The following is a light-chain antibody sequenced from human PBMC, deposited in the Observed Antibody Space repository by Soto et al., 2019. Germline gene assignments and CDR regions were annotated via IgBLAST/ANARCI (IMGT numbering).Light chain of an antibody. V-gene: IGKV3-15*01. CDR2: GAS. CDR3: QQYRT. J-gene: IGKJ1*01. CDR1: QSVSSN. Sequence: EIVMTQSPATLSVSPGERATLSCRASQSVSSNLAWYQQKPGQAPRLLIYGASTRATGIPARFSGSGSGTEFTLTISSLQSEDFAVYYCQQYRTFDQGTRVDIK.